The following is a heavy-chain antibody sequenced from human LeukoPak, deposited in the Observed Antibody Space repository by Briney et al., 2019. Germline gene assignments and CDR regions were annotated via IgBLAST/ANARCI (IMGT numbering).Heavy chain of an antibody. CDR1: GGSISSYY. CDR3: ARWRGYSYGHLFDY. Sequence: KPSETLSLTCTVSGGSISSYYWSWIRQPPGKGLEWIGYIYYSGSTNYNPSLKSRVTISVDTSKNQFSLKLSSVTAADTAVYYCARWRGYSYGHLFDYWGQGTLVTVSS. D-gene: IGHD5-18*01. J-gene: IGHJ4*02. CDR2: IYYSGST. V-gene: IGHV4-59*01.